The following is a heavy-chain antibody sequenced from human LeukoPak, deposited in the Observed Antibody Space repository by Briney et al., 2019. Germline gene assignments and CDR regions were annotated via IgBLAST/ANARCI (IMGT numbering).Heavy chain of an antibody. D-gene: IGHD6-6*01. V-gene: IGHV3-7*03. CDR3: ARVYSSSSGKNAFDF. CDR1: GFTFSSYW. J-gene: IGHJ3*01. CDR2: IKEDGSAK. Sequence: GGSLRLSCAVSGFTFSSYWMSWVRQAPGKGREWVANIKEDGSAKDHVDSVKGRFTISRDNAKNSLSLQMNSLRAEDTAEYYCARVYSSSSGKNAFDFWGQGTLVTVSS.